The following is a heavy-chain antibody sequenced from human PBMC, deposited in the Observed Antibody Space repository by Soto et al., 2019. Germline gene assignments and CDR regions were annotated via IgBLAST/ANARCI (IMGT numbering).Heavy chain of an antibody. CDR2: IVVGSGNT. V-gene: IGHV1-58*02. CDR1: GFTFTCSA. Sequence: ASVKISCKASGFTFTCSAMQWVRQARGQRLEWIGWIVVGSGNTNYAQKFQERVTITRDMSTSTAYMELSSLRSEDTAVYYCAAARGYDDAFDIWGQGTMVTVSS. D-gene: IGHD5-12*01. CDR3: AAARGYDDAFDI. J-gene: IGHJ3*02.